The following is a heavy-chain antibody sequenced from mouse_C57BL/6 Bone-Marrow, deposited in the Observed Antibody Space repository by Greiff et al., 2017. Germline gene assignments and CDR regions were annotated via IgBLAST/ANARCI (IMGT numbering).Heavy chain of an antibody. CDR2: IYPGSGST. CDR3: ARGAYYSNSAWFAY. D-gene: IGHD2-5*01. V-gene: IGHV1-55*01. Sequence: QVQLQQSGAELVKPGASVKMSCKASGYTFTSYWITWVKQRPGQGLEWIGDIYPGSGSTNYNEKFKSKATLTVDTSSSTAYMQLSSLSSEDSAVYYCARGAYYSNSAWFAYWGQGTLVTVSA. CDR1: GYTFTSYW. J-gene: IGHJ3*01.